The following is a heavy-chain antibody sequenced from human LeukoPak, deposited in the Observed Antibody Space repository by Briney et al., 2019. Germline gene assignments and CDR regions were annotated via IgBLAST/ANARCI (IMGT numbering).Heavy chain of an antibody. Sequence: SETLSLTCTVSGGSISSYYWSWIRQPPGKGLEWIGYIYYSGSTNYNPSLKSRVTISVDTSKNQFSLKLGSVTAADTAVYYCARDYRDFWSGYSQFDPWGQGTLVTVSS. CDR1: GGSISSYY. V-gene: IGHV4-59*01. CDR3: ARDYRDFWSGYSQFDP. D-gene: IGHD3-3*01. J-gene: IGHJ5*02. CDR2: IYYSGST.